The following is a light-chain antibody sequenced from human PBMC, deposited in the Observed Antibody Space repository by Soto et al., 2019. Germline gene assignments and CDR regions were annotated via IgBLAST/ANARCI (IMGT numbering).Light chain of an antibody. V-gene: IGKV1-9*01. J-gene: IGKJ1*01. CDR2: AAS. CDR1: QGISIY. Sequence: DIQLTQSPSFLSASVVDRVTINCRASQGISIYLASYQQKPGKAPKLLIYAASTLQSGVPSRFSGSGSGTEFTLTISSLQPEDFATYYCQQLKTCGQGTKGDIK. CDR3: QQLKT.